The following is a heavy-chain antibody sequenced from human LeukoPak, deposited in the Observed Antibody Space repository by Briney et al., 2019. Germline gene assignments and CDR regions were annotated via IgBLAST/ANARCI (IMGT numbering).Heavy chain of an antibody. Sequence: GGSLRLSCVGSGFTFSRYGMHWVRQAPGKGLEWVAVIYYDGSNQYYADSVKGRFTVSRDNAKNTLYLQMDSLRAEDTAVYYCATDRNSGKYYDYWGQGTLVTVSS. CDR2: IYYDGSNQ. V-gene: IGHV3-33*01. CDR1: GFTFSRYG. CDR3: ATDRNSGKYYDY. D-gene: IGHD1-26*01. J-gene: IGHJ4*02.